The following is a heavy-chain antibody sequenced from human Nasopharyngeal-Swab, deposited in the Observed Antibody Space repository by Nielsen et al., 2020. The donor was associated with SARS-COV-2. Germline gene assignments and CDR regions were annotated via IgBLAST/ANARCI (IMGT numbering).Heavy chain of an antibody. CDR2: INPSGGST. CDR3: ARAWGITIFGVVKGYYGMDV. CDR1: GYTFTSYY. V-gene: IGHV1-46*01. J-gene: IGHJ6*02. D-gene: IGHD3-3*01. Sequence: ASVKVSCKASGYTFTSYYMHWVRQAPGQGLEWMGIINPSGGSTNYAQKLQGRVTMTTDTSTSTAYMELRSLRSDDTAVYYCARAWGITIFGVVKGYYGMDVWGQGTTVTVSS.